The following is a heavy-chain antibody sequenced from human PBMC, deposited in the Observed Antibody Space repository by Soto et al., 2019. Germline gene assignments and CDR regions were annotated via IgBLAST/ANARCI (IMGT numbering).Heavy chain of an antibody. CDR1: GFTFSSYW. Sequence: EVQLVESGGGLVQPGGSLRLSCAASGFTFSSYWMHWVRQAPGKGLVWVSRINSDGSSTSYADSVKGRFTISRDNAKNTLYLQMHSLRAEDTAVYYCARVVSYYDILTGYQTLQYFDYWGQGTLVTVSS. J-gene: IGHJ4*02. D-gene: IGHD3-9*01. CDR2: INSDGSST. V-gene: IGHV3-74*01. CDR3: ARVVSYYDILTGYQTLQYFDY.